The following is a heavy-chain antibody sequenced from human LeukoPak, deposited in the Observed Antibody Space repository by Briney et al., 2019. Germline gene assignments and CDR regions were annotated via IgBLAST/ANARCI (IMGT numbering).Heavy chain of an antibody. Sequence: GGSLRLSCAASGFTFSDYYMSWIRRAPGKGLEWLSYISSSSGTIHYADSVKGRFTISRDNAKNSLYLQMNSLRAEDTAVYYCAKEGVLRYFDWSPGGDAFDIWGQGTMVTVSS. V-gene: IGHV3-11*01. J-gene: IGHJ3*02. CDR3: AKEGVLRYFDWSPGGDAFDI. D-gene: IGHD3-9*01. CDR1: GFTFSDYY. CDR2: ISSSSGTI.